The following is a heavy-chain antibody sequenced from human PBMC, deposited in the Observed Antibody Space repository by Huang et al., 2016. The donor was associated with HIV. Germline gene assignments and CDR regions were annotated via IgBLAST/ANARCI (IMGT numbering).Heavy chain of an antibody. CDR3: ARNMWIELWSRAFDI. CDR2: ISNSKGNT. CDR1: GYAFTSHG. Sequence: QVQLVQSGAEVKKPGASVKVSCTASGYAFTSHGISWVRQAPGQGLEWMGGISNSKGNTKYAQNRQGRVTVTTDTSTSTAYLELRSLRYDDTAVYYCARNMWIELWSRAFDIWGQGTVVSVSS. J-gene: IGHJ3*02. D-gene: IGHD5-18*01. V-gene: IGHV1-18*04.